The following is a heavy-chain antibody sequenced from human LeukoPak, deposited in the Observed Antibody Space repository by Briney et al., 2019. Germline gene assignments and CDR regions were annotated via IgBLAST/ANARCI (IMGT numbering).Heavy chain of an antibody. V-gene: IGHV4-39*01. CDR1: GNSIRSSSYY. Sequence: PSETLSLTCTVSGNSIRSSSYYWGWIRQSPEKGLEWIGSVYYSGSTYYSASFKSRVTISVDTSQNQFSLKLRSVTAADRAVYYCASRYYYDTRGYFLHWGQGTLVTVSS. D-gene: IGHD3-22*01. CDR2: VYYSGST. J-gene: IGHJ1*01. CDR3: ASRYYYDTRGYFLH.